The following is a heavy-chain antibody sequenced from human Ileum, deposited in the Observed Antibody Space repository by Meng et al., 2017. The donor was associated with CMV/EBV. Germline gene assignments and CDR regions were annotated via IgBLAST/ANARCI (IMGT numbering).Heavy chain of an antibody. CDR3: ARHESGGYSYGYLPFHT. V-gene: IGHV3-66*02. Sequence: GFTVSSNYMSWVRQAPGKGLEWVSVIYSAGDTYYADSVKGRFTISRDNSKNTLYLQMNSLRSEDTAVYYCARHESGGYSYGYLPFHTWGLGTLVTVSS. CDR2: IYSAGDT. D-gene: IGHD5-18*01. J-gene: IGHJ5*02. CDR1: GFTVSSNY.